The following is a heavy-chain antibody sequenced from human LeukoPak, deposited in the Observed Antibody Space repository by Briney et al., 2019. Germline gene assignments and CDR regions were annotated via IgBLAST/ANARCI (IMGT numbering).Heavy chain of an antibody. V-gene: IGHV1-2*02. Sequence: ASVKVSCKASGYTFTSYGISWVRQAPGQGLEWMGWINPNSGVTHYPQKFQGRVTMTRDTSIRTAYMEVSSLRSDDTAVYYCARGQQWLEAFDYWGLGTLVTVSS. D-gene: IGHD6-19*01. CDR2: INPNSGVT. J-gene: IGHJ4*02. CDR3: ARGQQWLEAFDY. CDR1: GYTFTSYG.